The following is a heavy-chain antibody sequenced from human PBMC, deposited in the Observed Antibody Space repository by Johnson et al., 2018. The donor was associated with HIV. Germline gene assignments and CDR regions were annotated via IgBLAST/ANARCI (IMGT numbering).Heavy chain of an antibody. CDR1: GFTFSSYG. CDR2: IRYDGSNQ. CDR3: TKSAPGYDSSGYRNAFDI. V-gene: IGHV3-30*02. J-gene: IGHJ3*02. Sequence: QVQLVESGGGVVQPGRSLRLSCTASGFTFSSYGMHWVRQAPGKGPEWVAFIRYDGSNQYYADSVKGRFTISRDNSKNALYLQMYSLRAEDTAVYYCTKSAPGYDSSGYRNAFDIWGQGSMVTVSS. D-gene: IGHD3-22*01.